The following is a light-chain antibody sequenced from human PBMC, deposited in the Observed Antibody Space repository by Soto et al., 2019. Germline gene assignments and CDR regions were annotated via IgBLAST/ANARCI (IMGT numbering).Light chain of an antibody. V-gene: IGLV2-14*01. CDR3: SSYTSSSFVV. Sequence: QSALTQPASVSGSPGQSITISCTGTSSDVGGYNLVSWYQQHPGEAPKLMIYEVSNRPSGVSNRFSGSKSGNTASLTISGLQADDEGDYHCSSYTSSSFVVFGGGTKLTVL. CDR2: EVS. CDR1: SSDVGGYNL. J-gene: IGLJ2*01.